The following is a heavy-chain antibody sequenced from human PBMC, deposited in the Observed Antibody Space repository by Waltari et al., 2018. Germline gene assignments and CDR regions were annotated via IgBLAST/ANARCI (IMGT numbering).Heavy chain of an antibody. D-gene: IGHD4-17*01. CDR3: TTGSQAYYGDYPDDAFDI. CDR2: IKSKTDGGTT. Sequence: EVQLVASGGGLVKPGGSLRLSCAASGFTFSNAWMRWVRRAPGKGREWVGRIKSKTDGGTTDYAAPVKGRFTISRDDSKNTLYLQMNSLKTEDTAVYYCTTGSQAYYGDYPDDAFDIWGQGTMVTVSS. J-gene: IGHJ3*02. V-gene: IGHV3-15*01. CDR1: GFTFSNAW.